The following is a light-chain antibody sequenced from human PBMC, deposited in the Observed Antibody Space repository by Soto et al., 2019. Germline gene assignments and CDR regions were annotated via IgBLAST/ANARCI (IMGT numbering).Light chain of an antibody. Sequence: DIQMTQSPSSLSASVGDRVTITCRASQSISSYLNWYQQKPGKAPKLLIYAASSLQSGVPSRFSGSGSGTDFTLTISSLQPEDFATYYCQQSYSTPLALTFGGGTK. CDR1: QSISSY. CDR3: QQSYSTPLALT. CDR2: AAS. J-gene: IGKJ4*01. V-gene: IGKV1-39*01.